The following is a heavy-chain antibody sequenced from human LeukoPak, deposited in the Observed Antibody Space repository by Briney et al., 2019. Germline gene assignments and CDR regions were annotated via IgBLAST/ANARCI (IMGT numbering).Heavy chain of an antibody. Sequence: PGGSLRLSCAASGFTFTSYAMTWVRQAPGKGLEWVSGISGSGGNANYADSVKGRFTISRDNSKNTVYLQMSSLRAEDTALYYCARRSCSTTTCYSWPAQYYYMDVWGKGTSVTVSS. CDR3: ARRSCSTTTCYSWPAQYYYMDV. V-gene: IGHV3-23*01. J-gene: IGHJ6*03. CDR1: GFTFTSYA. D-gene: IGHD2-2*01. CDR2: ISGSGGNA.